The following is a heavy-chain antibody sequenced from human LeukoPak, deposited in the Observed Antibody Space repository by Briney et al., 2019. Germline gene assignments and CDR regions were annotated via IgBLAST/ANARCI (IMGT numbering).Heavy chain of an antibody. J-gene: IGHJ4*02. V-gene: IGHV3-49*04. CDR1: GLSFGDYG. Sequence: GGSLRLSCTPSGLSFGDYGMSWVRQAPGKGLEWVSFIQSKTYGEGTMYAASVRGRFTISRDDSRSTAYLQMNSLKTEDTAVYYCTRLIAAAGGDYWGQGTLVTVSS. CDR3: TRLIAAAGGDY. CDR2: IQSKTYGEGT. D-gene: IGHD6-13*01.